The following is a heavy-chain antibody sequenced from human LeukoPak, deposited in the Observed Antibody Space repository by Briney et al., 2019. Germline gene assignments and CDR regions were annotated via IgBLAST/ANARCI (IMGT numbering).Heavy chain of an antibody. CDR2: INPNSGGT. CDR1: GYTFTGYY. V-gene: IGHV1-2*02. J-gene: IGHJ5*02. D-gene: IGHD6-6*01. Sequence: ASVKVSCKASGYTFTGYYMHWVRQAPGQGLEWMGWINPNSGGTNYAQKFQGRVTMTRDTSISTAYMELSRLRSDDTAVYYCARDRDIAARHNWFDPWGQGTLVTVSS. CDR3: ARDRDIAARHNWFDP.